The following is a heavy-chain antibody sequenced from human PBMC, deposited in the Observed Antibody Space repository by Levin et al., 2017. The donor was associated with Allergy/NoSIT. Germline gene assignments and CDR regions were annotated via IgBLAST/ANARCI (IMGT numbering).Heavy chain of an antibody. D-gene: IGHD3-9*01. CDR1: GFTVSSNY. V-gene: IGHV3-66*02. Sequence: GGSLRLSCAASGFTVSSNYMSWVRQAPGKGLEWVSVIYSGGSTYYADSVKGRFTISRDNSKNTLYLQMNSLRAEDTAVYYCARSYYDILTGYVWGATFDYWGQGTLVTVSS. CDR3: ARSYYDILTGYVWGATFDY. CDR2: IYSGGST. J-gene: IGHJ4*02.